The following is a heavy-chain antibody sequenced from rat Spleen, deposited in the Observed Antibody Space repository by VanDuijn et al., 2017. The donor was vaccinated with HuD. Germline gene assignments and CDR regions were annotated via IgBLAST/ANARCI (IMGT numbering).Heavy chain of an antibody. J-gene: IGHJ2*01. V-gene: IGHV5-27*01. CDR3: AVAGYGY. CDR2: ISSSGGST. Sequence: EVQLVESGGGLVQPGRSLKLSCAASGFTFSNYFMAWVRQAPTKGLEWVAYISSSGGSTYYPDSVKGRFTISRDNAENTVYLQMDSLRSEDTATYYCAVAGYGYWGQGVMVTVSS. CDR1: GFTFSNYF. D-gene: IGHD1-7*01.